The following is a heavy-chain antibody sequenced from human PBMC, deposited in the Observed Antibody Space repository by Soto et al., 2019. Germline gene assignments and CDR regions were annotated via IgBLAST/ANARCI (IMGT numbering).Heavy chain of an antibody. CDR2: IYHIGTT. CDR3: ARVSYYDSSSFAP. J-gene: IGHJ5*02. D-gene: IGHD3-22*01. CDR1: GGSVNSGGFS. V-gene: IGHV4-30-2*01. Sequence: PSETLSLTCTVTGGSVNSGGFSWSWIRQAPGKGLEWIGYIYHIGTTFYNPSLKSRVTISIDRSRNQFSLNLTSVTAADTAVFFCARVSYYDSSSFAPWGQGILVTVSS.